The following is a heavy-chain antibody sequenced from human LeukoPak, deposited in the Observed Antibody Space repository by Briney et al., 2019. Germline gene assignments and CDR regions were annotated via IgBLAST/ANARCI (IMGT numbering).Heavy chain of an antibody. Sequence: SETLSLTCTVSGGSISSYYWSWIRQPPGKGLEWIGYIYYSGSTNYNPSLKSRVTISVDTSKKQFSLKLSSMTAADTAVYYCATRSYSSGRDFDYWGQGTLVTVSS. D-gene: IGHD6-19*01. CDR2: IYYSGST. J-gene: IGHJ4*02. CDR1: GGSISSYY. V-gene: IGHV4-59*08. CDR3: ATRSYSSGRDFDY.